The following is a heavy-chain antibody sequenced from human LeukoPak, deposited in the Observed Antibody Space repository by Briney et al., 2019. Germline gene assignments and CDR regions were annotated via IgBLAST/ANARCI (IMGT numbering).Heavy chain of an antibody. D-gene: IGHD6-13*01. CDR1: GGSISSYY. Sequence: SETLSLTCTVSGGSISSYYWSWIRQPPGKGLEWIGYIYYSGSTNYNPSLKSRVTISVDTSKNQFSLKLSSVTAADTAVYYCARGSRGSSSWYNYWGQGTLVTVSS. CDR3: ARGSRGSSSWYNY. CDR2: IYYSGST. V-gene: IGHV4-59*01. J-gene: IGHJ4*02.